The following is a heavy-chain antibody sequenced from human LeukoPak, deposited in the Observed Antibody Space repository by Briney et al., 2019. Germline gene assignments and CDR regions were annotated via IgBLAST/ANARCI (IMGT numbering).Heavy chain of an antibody. J-gene: IGHJ6*03. Sequence: ASVKVSCKASGYTFTSYDINWVRQATGQGLEWMGWMNPNSGNTGYAQKFQGRVTMTRNTSISTAYMELSSLRSEDTAVYYCACVDTIMSHYYFYQLDVWGKGTTVTVSS. D-gene: IGHD5-24*01. CDR1: GYTFTSYD. CDR2: MNPNSGNT. V-gene: IGHV1-8*01. CDR3: ACVDTIMSHYYFYQLDV.